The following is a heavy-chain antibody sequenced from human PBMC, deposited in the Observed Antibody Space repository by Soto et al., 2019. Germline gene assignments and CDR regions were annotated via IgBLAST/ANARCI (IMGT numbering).Heavy chain of an antibody. Sequence: GGSLRLSCAASGFTFSGYAMTWVRQAPGKGLEWVSSISGRGTSTYCADSVKGRFTISRDNSKNTLYLQMNSLRVEDTALYYCTKDVYTTGHRWGQGTLVTVSS. CDR3: TKDVYTTGHR. V-gene: IGHV3-23*01. D-gene: IGHD1-1*01. J-gene: IGHJ4*02. CDR1: GFTFSGYA. CDR2: ISGRGTST.